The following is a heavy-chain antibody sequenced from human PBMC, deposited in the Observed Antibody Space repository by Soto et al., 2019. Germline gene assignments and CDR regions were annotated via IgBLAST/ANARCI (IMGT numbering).Heavy chain of an antibody. Sequence: ETLPLPCTLSGGCMSSYYWSWIRHPAGKGLEWIGRIYTSGSNNYNPSLKSRVTMSVDTSKKQFSLNLSSVTAADTAVYYCARARGSYSGDWFDPWGQGTLVTVSS. J-gene: IGHJ5*02. CDR3: ARARGSYSGDWFDP. D-gene: IGHD1-26*01. CDR2: IYTSGSN. CDR1: GGCMSSYY. V-gene: IGHV4-4*07.